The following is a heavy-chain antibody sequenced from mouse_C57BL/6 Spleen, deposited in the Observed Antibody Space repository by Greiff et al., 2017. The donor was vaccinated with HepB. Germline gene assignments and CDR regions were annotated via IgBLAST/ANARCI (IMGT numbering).Heavy chain of an antibody. CDR3: ARRGITTVEATNWYFDV. CDR1: GYTFTSYW. Sequence: VQLQQPGAELVMPGASVKLSCKASGYTFTSYWMHWVKQRPGQGLEWIGEIDPSDSYTNYHQKFKGKSTLTVDKYSSTAYMQLSSLTSEDSAVYYCARRGITTVEATNWYFDVWGTGTTVTVSS. D-gene: IGHD1-1*01. V-gene: IGHV1-69*01. CDR2: IDPSDSYT. J-gene: IGHJ1*03.